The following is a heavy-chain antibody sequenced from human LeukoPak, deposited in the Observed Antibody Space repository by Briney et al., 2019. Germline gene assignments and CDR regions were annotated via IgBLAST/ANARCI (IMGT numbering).Heavy chain of an antibody. J-gene: IGHJ4*02. Sequence: PGGSLRLSCAASGFTFSSYSMNWVRQAPGKGLEWVSSISSSSSYIYYADSVKGRFTISRDNAKNSLYLQMNSLRAEDTAVYYCARTHALRFLEWDYFDYWGQGTLVTVSS. CDR1: GFTFSSYS. CDR3: ARTHALRFLEWDYFDY. D-gene: IGHD3-3*01. CDR2: ISSSSSYI. V-gene: IGHV3-21*01.